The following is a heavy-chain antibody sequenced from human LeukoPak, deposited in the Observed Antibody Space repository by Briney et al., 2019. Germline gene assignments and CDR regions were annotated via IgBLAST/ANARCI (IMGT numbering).Heavy chain of an antibody. CDR3: ARGTGYSGSLGP. CDR2: INSDGSST. J-gene: IGHJ5*02. Sequence: GGSLRLSCAASGFTFSSYWMHWVRQAPGKGLVWVSRINSDGSSTSYADSVKGRFTISRDNAKNTLYLQMNSLGAEDTAVYYCARGTGYSGSLGPWGQGTLVTVSS. CDR1: GFTFSSYW. D-gene: IGHD1-26*01. V-gene: IGHV3-74*01.